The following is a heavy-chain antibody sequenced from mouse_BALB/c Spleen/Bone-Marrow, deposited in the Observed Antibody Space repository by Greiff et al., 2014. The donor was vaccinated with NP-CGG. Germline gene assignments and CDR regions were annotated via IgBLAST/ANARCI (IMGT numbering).Heavy chain of an antibody. J-gene: IGHJ2*01. Sequence: VQLQQSGAELVRPGASVKLSCKASGYSFTSYWMCWVKQRPGQGLEWIGMIHPSDSETXXNQKFKDKATLTGDKSASTADMQLSSPTSEDSAVYYCARRERTGMNYWGQGTTLTGAS. CDR2: IHPSDSET. D-gene: IGHD4-1*01. CDR1: GYSFTSYW. V-gene: IGHV1-61*01. CDR3: ARRERTGMNY.